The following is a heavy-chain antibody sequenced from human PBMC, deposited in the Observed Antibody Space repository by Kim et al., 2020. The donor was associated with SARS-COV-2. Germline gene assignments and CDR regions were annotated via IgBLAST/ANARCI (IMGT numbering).Heavy chain of an antibody. V-gene: IGHV3-23*01. D-gene: IGHD3-9*01. CDR2: ISASGGTT. Sequence: GGSLRLSCAASGFNFNSYDMGWIRLAPGKGLEWVSSISASGGTTYYADSFKGRFTISRDNNKKTLFLQMNNLRVEDTAVYFCAARLGQFDAFELWGQGTMVTVSS. J-gene: IGHJ3*01. CDR3: AARLGQFDAFEL. CDR1: GFNFNSYD.